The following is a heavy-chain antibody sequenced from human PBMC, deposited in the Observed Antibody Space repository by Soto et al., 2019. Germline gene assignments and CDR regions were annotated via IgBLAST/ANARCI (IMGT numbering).Heavy chain of an antibody. Sequence: QVTLKESGPVLVKPTETLTLTCTVSGFSLSNARMGVSWISQPPGKALEALAHIFSNDEKAYRTALKSRLTTYKHTSKSQVVLTMTHMDPVDTATYYCARIPSSLGYWYFDLWGRGTLVTVSS. CDR2: IFSNDEK. CDR3: ARIPSSLGYWYFDL. J-gene: IGHJ2*01. CDR1: GFSLSNARMG. D-gene: IGHD1-26*01. V-gene: IGHV2-26*01.